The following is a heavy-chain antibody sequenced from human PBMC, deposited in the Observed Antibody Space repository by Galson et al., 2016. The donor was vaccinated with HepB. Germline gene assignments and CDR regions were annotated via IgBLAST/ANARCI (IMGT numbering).Heavy chain of an antibody. CDR2: IYHSGSA. J-gene: IGHJ5*02. V-gene: IGHV4-39*02. CDR1: GGSMSRMSYY. D-gene: IGHD2-15*01. Sequence: SETLSLTCTVSGGSMSRMSYYWGWIRQPPGKGLEWIGTIYHSGSAFYNPSLNSRVTISVDSSKNHFSLNLTSLTAADPAVYYCVGRGYCVIASGPNNWFDPWGRGTLVTVSS. CDR3: VGRGYCVIASGPNNWFDP.